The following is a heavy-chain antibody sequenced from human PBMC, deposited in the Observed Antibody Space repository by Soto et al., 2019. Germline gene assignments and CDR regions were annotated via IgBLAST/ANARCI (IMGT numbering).Heavy chain of an antibody. CDR1: GGTFSSYT. D-gene: IGHD6-13*01. CDR3: ARDLIAAAGSLYNWFDP. V-gene: IGHV1-69*04. CDR2: IIPILGIA. J-gene: IGHJ5*02. Sequence: SVKVSCKASGGTFSSYTISWVRQAPGQGLEWMGRIIPILGIANYAQKFQGRVTITADKSTSTAYMELSSLRSEDTAVYYCARDLIAAAGSLYNWFDPWGQGTLVTVS.